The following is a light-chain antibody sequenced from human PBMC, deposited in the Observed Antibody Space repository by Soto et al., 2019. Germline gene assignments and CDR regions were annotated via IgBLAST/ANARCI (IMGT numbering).Light chain of an antibody. V-gene: IGKV1-12*01. CDR3: QQTYRFPHA. CDR2: RAS. CDR1: ERIGSW. J-gene: IGKJ2*01. Sequence: DVQMTQTPSSVSASVGDRVTITCRASERIGSWLAWYQQKPGKAPKLLIYRASNLQGEVPSRFSGSGSETDFALTISSLQPEDFATYYCQQTYRFPHAFGQGTKVEIK.